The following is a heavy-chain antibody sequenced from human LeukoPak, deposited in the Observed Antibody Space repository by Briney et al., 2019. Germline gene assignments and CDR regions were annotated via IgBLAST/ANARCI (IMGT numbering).Heavy chain of an antibody. CDR3: AKDGYSGFDY. D-gene: IGHD2-15*01. CDR2: ISSSSSFI. CDR1: GITFSSYS. J-gene: IGHJ4*02. Sequence: GGSLRLSCVASGITFSSYSMNWVRQAPGKGLEWVSYISSSSSFIYYADSVKGRFTISRDNSKNTLYLQMNSLRAEDTAVYYCAKDGYSGFDYWGQGTLVTVSS. V-gene: IGHV3-21*01.